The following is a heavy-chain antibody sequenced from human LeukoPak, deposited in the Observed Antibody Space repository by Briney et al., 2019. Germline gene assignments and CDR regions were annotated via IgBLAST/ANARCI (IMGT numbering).Heavy chain of an antibody. CDR1: GFTLSTYG. J-gene: IGHJ4*02. V-gene: IGHV3-30*02. CDR2: IRYDGSIK. Sequence: GGSLRLSCAASGFTLSTYGMNWVRQAPGKGLEWVSFIRYDGSIKYYADSVKGRFTISRDNSKNTLYVQMNDLRAEDTAVYYCSRGGYYNILTGFRGRILGFDYWGQGTLVTVSS. D-gene: IGHD3-9*01. CDR3: SRGGYYNILTGFRGRILGFDY.